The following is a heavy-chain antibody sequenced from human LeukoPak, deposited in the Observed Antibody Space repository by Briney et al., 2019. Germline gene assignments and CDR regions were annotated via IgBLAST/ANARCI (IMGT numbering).Heavy chain of an antibody. CDR2: LNWDSRSM. Sequence: GGSLRLSLAGPGVNFDDYAMHWGRDTPGTGLEWVAGLNWDSRSMAYADSVRGRFTISRDNAKNTLYLQMNSLRVEDTAVYFCAKSMTGLDDYWGQGTLVTVSS. V-gene: IGHV3-9*01. CDR1: GVNFDDYA. J-gene: IGHJ4*02. D-gene: IGHD3-9*01. CDR3: AKSMTGLDDY.